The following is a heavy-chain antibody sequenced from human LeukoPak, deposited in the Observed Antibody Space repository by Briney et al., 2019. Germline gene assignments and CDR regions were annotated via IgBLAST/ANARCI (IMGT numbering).Heavy chain of an antibody. CDR3: ARDYYDSSGRDAFDI. Sequence: PGGSLRLSCAASGFTFSSYWMHWVRQAPGKGLVWVSRINPDGSTTNYADSVKGRFTISRDNSKNTLYLQMNSLRAEDTAVYYCARDYYDSSGRDAFDIWGQGTMVTVSS. V-gene: IGHV3-74*01. D-gene: IGHD3-22*01. CDR2: INPDGSTT. CDR1: GFTFSSYW. J-gene: IGHJ3*02.